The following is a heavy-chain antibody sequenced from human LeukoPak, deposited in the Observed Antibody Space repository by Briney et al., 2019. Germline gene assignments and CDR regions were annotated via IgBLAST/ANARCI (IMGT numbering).Heavy chain of an antibody. J-gene: IGHJ3*02. V-gene: IGHV3-11*04. CDR3: ARAPPGVATLIAFDI. D-gene: IGHD5-12*01. CDR1: GFTFSDYY. CDR2: ISSSGSTI. Sequence: GGSLRLSCAASGFTFSDYYMSWIRQAPGKGLEWVSYISSSGSTIYYADSVKGRFTISRDNAKNSLYLQMNSLRAEDTAVYYCARAPPGVATLIAFDIWGQGTMVTVSS.